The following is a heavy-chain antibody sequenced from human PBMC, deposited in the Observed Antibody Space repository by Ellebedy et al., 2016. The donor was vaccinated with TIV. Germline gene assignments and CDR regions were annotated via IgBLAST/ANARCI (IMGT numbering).Heavy chain of an antibody. CDR1: GGTFSSYA. D-gene: IGHD5-24*01. CDR2: IIPIFGTA. V-gene: IGHV1-69*13. CDR3: AREGSAGMATRFDY. Sequence: SVKVSCXASGGTFSSYAISWVRQAPGQGLEWMGGIIPIFGTANYAQKFQGRVTITADESTSTAYMELSSLRSEDTAVYYCAREGSAGMATRFDYWGQGTLVTVSS. J-gene: IGHJ4*02.